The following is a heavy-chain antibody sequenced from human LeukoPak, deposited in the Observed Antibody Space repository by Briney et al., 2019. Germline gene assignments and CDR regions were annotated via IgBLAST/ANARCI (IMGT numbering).Heavy chain of an antibody. V-gene: IGHV3-53*01. D-gene: IGHD6-19*01. CDR1: GFTVSSNY. CDR3: AKEGSSGWYLTDYYMDV. J-gene: IGHJ6*03. CDR2: IYSGGST. Sequence: GGSLRLSCAASGFTVSSNYMSWVRQAPGKGLEGVSLIYSGGSTYYADSVKGRFTISRDNSKNTLYLQMNSLRAEDTAVYYCAKEGSSGWYLTDYYMDVWGKGTTVTISS.